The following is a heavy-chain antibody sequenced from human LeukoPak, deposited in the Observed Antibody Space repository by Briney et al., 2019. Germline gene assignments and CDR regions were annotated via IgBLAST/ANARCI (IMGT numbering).Heavy chain of an antibody. Sequence: ASVKVSCTASGYTFTGYYMHGLRQAPGQGLEWMGWINPNSGGANYAQKFQGRVTMTRDTSISTAYMELSRLRSDDTAVYYWARARITMVRGVIITPIDYWGQGTLVTVSS. J-gene: IGHJ4*02. V-gene: IGHV1-2*02. CDR1: GYTFTGYY. D-gene: IGHD3-10*01. CDR3: ARARITMVRGVIITPIDY. CDR2: INPNSGGA.